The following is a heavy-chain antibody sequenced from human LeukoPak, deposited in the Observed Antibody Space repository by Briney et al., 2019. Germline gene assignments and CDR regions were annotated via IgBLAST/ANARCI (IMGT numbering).Heavy chain of an antibody. J-gene: IGHJ5*02. CDR2: FNPSGGST. CDR3: AREVYAIVNWFDP. Sequence: ASVKVSCKASGYTFTSYDINWVRQAPGQGLEWMGIFNPSGGSTSYAQKFQGRVTMTRDTSKSTVYMEMSSLRSEDTAVYYCAREVYAIVNWFDPWGEGTLVTVSS. D-gene: IGHD2-8*01. V-gene: IGHV1-46*01. CDR1: GYTFTSYD.